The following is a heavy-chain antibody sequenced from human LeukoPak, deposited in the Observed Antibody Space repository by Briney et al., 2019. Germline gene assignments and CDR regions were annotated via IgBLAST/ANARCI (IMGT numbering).Heavy chain of an antibody. J-gene: IGHJ4*02. Sequence: ASVKVSCKASGYTFTSYYMHWVRQAPGQGLEWMGIINPSGGSTSYAQKFQGRVTMTRDTSTSTVYMELSSLRSEDTAVYYCARMGIGIAVAGTLGYWGQGTLVTVSS. CDR3: ARMGIGIAVAGTLGY. CDR2: INPSGGST. D-gene: IGHD6-19*01. CDR1: GYTFTSYY. V-gene: IGHV1-46*01.